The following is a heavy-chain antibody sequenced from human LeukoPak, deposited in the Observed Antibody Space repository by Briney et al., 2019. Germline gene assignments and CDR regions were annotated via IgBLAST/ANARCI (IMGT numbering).Heavy chain of an antibody. CDR3: ARTYCSSTSCYWFDP. CDR1: GGTFRIYA. J-gene: IGHJ5*02. V-gene: IGHV1-69*13. D-gene: IGHD2-2*01. Sequence: ASEKVSCKASGGTFRIYAISWVRQPPGRGLEWMRGIIPIFGTANYAQKFQGRVTITADESTSTAYMELSSLRSEDTAVYYCARTYCSSTSCYWFDPWGQGTLVTVSS. CDR2: IIPIFGTA.